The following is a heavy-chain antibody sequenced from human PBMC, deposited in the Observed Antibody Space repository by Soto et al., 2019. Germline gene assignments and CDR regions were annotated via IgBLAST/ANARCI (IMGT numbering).Heavy chain of an antibody. CDR2: IWNDGSKK. CDR1: GFIFSSHG. J-gene: IGHJ4*02. D-gene: IGHD1-26*01. CDR3: VRDRNSGSYHDY. V-gene: IGHV3-33*01. Sequence: QVQLVESGGGVVQPGRSLTLSCAASGFIFSSHGMHWVRQAPGKGLEWVAVIWNDGSKKYYGDSVKGRSTISRDNSENIEYIQLKRLGAEDTAVYYCVRDRNSGSYHDYWGQGTLVTVSS.